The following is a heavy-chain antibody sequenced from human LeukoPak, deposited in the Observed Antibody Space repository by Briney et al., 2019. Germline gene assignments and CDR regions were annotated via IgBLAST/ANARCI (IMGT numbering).Heavy chain of an antibody. Sequence: GGSLRLSCAASGFSFSNYAMHWVRQAPGKGLEWVAVISYDGSKKYDADSVKGRFTISRDNSKNKLYLQMNSLRAEDTAVYYCARGPAANSGNYYVGDYWGQGTLVTVPS. CDR3: ARGPAANSGNYYVGDY. V-gene: IGHV3-30*04. CDR1: GFSFSNYA. CDR2: ISYDGSKK. D-gene: IGHD1-26*01. J-gene: IGHJ4*02.